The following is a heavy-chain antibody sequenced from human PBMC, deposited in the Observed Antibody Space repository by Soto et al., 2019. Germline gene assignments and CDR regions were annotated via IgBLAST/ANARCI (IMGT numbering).Heavy chain of an antibody. V-gene: IGHV4-34*01. CDR1: GGSFSGYY. CDR3: ARRPGLQLWPALKFDP. Sequence: PSETLSLTCAVYGGSFSGYYWSWIHQPPGKGLEWIGEINHSGSTNYNPSLKSRVTISVDTSKNQFSLKLSSVTAADTAVYYCARRPGLQLWPALKFDPWGQGTLVTVSS. D-gene: IGHD5-18*01. J-gene: IGHJ5*02. CDR2: INHSGST.